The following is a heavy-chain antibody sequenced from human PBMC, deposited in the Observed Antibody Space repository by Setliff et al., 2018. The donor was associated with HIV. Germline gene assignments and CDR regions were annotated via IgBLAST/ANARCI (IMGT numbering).Heavy chain of an antibody. J-gene: IGHJ6*03. CDR1: GGSISNYY. D-gene: IGHD3-10*01. CDR2: ISYSGST. CDR3: ARDSFTVDYFMDV. Sequence: PSETLSLTCSVSGGSISNYYWSWIRQPPGEGLEWIGYISYSGSTTYNPSLKSRVTISLDTSKNQFSLKVNSVTAADTAVYFCARDSFTVDYFMDVWGKGTLVTVSS. V-gene: IGHV4-59*01.